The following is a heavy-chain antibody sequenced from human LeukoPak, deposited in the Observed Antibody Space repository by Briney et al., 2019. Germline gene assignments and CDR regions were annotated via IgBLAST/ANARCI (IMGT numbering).Heavy chain of an antibody. CDR3: ARAGVDSSGYYYQGFDY. D-gene: IGHD3-3*01. V-gene: IGHV3-11*04. CDR1: GFTFSDYY. J-gene: IGHJ4*02. CDR2: ITSNGNSV. Sequence: GGSLRLSCAASGFTFSDYYMGWIRQAPGKGLEWISYITSNGNSVYYAASVKGRFTISRDNAKNSLYLQVNSLTAEDAAVYYCARAGVDSSGYYYQGFDYWGQGTQVTVSS.